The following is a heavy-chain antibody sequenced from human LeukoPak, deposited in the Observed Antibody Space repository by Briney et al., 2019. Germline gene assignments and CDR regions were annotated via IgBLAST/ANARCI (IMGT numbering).Heavy chain of an antibody. Sequence: GGSLRLSCAASGFTFSSYGMHWVRQAPAKGLEWVAVIWYDGSNKYYADSVKGRFTISRDNSKNTLYLQMNSLRAEDTAVYYCARDRYLVATILYNWFDPWGQGTLVTVSS. CDR2: IWYDGSNK. D-gene: IGHD5-12*01. V-gene: IGHV3-33*01. CDR1: GFTFSSYG. CDR3: ARDRYLVATILYNWFDP. J-gene: IGHJ5*02.